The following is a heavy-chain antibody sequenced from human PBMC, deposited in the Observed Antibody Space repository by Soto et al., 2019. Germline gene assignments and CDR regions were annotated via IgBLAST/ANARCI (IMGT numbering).Heavy chain of an antibody. Sequence: ASVNGYCKASDYIFTTYGISWVRQAPGQGLEWMGWVSPYSNITNYAQKFQGRVTMTTETSTSTVYMELRSLRSDDTAMYYCARHGETGLGLNYSCYYGRDGWG. D-gene: IGHD3-10*01. J-gene: IGHJ6*02. CDR3: ARHGETGLGLNYSCYYGRDG. V-gene: IGHV1-18*01. CDR1: DYIFTTYG. CDR2: VSPYSNIT.